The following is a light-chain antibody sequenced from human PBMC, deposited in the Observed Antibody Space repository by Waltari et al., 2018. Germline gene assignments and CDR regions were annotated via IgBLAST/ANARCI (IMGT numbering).Light chain of an antibody. CDR1: SSDVGAYNY. Sequence: QSALTQPASVSGSPGQSITLPCTGTSSDVGAYNYVSWYQQHPGKAPKLMISDVSDRPSGVSNRFSGSKSGNTASLTISGLQAEYEADYFCMSYTSSSSWIFGGGTKLTVL. CDR2: DVS. CDR3: MSYTSSSSWI. J-gene: IGLJ2*01. V-gene: IGLV2-14*03.